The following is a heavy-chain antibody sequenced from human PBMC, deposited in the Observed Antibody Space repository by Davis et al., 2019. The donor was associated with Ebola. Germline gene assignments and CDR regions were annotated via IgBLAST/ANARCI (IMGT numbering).Heavy chain of an antibody. V-gene: IGHV3-53*01. D-gene: IGHD2-15*01. J-gene: IGHJ6*02. Sequence: PGGSLRLSCAASGFTVSSNYMSWVRQAPGKGLEWVSVIYSGGSTYYADSVKGRFTISRDNSKNTLYLQMNSLRAEDTAVYYCARDRGSWDYYYYGMDVWGQGTTVTVSS. CDR1: GFTVSSNY. CDR3: ARDRGSWDYYYYGMDV. CDR2: IYSGGST.